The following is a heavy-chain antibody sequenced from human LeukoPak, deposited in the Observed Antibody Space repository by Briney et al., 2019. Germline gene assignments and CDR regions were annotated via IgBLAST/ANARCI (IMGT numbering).Heavy chain of an antibody. CDR3: ARAASEHIVVVTPGAFDI. CDR1: GYTFTGYY. D-gene: IGHD2-21*02. Sequence: ASVKVSCKASGYTFTGYYMHWVRQAPGQGLEWMGWINPNSGGTNYAQKFQGRVTMTRDTSISTAYMELSRLRSDDTAVYYCARAASEHIVVVTPGAFDIWGQGTMVTVSS. CDR2: INPNSGGT. V-gene: IGHV1-2*02. J-gene: IGHJ3*02.